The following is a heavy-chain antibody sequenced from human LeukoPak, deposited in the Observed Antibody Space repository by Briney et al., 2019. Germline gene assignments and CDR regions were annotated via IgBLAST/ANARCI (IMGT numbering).Heavy chain of an antibody. Sequence: KPGGSLSLSCASSGFPFGSYSMNWVRQAPGKGLEWVSFISSSSSYIYYADAVKGRFTISRDNAKNSLYLQMNSLRAEDTAVYYCARDPVFPVVPAATSCGMDVWGKGTTVTVSS. V-gene: IGHV3-21*01. D-gene: IGHD2-2*01. J-gene: IGHJ6*04. CDR1: GFPFGSYS. CDR3: ARDPVFPVVPAATSCGMDV. CDR2: ISSSSSYI.